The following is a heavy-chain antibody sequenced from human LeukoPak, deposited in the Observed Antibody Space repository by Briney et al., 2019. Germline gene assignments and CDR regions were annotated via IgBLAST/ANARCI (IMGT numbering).Heavy chain of an antibody. Sequence: GGSLRLSCAASGFTVSSNYMSWVRQAPGKGLEWVSVIYSGGSTYYADSVKGRFTISRDNSKNTLYLQMNSLRAEDTAVYYCASRSGELLSYFDYWGQGTLVTVSS. J-gene: IGHJ4*02. V-gene: IGHV3-66*01. CDR3: ASRSGELLSYFDY. D-gene: IGHD3-10*01. CDR1: GFTVSSNY. CDR2: IYSGGST.